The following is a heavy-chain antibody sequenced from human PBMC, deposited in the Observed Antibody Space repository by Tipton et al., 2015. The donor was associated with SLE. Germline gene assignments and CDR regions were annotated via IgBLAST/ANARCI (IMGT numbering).Heavy chain of an antibody. CDR2: IYDSENT. CDR1: GCSISRYS. Sequence: TLSLTCTVSGCSISRYSWSCIQQAPGKGLVWIGYIYDSENTNYNPSLKSRVTISSDTPKNQFSLKLRSVTAADTAVYYCARECYYDNSGYYPLFDSWGQG. J-gene: IGHJ4*01. D-gene: IGHD3-22*01. V-gene: IGHV4-59*01. CDR3: ARECYYDNSGYYPLFDS.